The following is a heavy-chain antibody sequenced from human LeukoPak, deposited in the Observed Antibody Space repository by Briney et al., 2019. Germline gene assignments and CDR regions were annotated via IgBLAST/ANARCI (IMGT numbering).Heavy chain of an antibody. J-gene: IGHJ4*02. CDR1: GDSISNYW. D-gene: IGHD5-24*01. CDR2: MYTSGDT. CDR3: ARGSREMATIFDY. Sequence: PSETLSLTCSVSGDSISNYWWNWIRQPAGKELEWIGRMYTSGDTNYNPSLKSRVTMSVDTTKNQVSLRLTSALAADTAVYYCARGSREMATIFDYWGQGTLVTVSS. V-gene: IGHV4-4*07.